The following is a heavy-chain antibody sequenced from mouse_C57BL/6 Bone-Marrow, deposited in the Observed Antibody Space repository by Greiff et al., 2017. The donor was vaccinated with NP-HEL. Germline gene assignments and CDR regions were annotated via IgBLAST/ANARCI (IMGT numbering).Heavy chain of an antibody. V-gene: IGHV1-69*01. Sequence: QVQLQQPGAELVMPGASVKLSCKASGYTFTSYWMHWVKQRPGQGLEWIGEIDPSDSYPNYNQKFKGKSTLTVDKSSSTAYMQLSSLTSEDSAVYYCARRGFYGNYGDWYFDVWGTGTTVTVSS. D-gene: IGHD2-1*01. CDR1: GYTFTSYW. CDR2: IDPSDSYP. J-gene: IGHJ1*03. CDR3: ARRGFYGNYGDWYFDV.